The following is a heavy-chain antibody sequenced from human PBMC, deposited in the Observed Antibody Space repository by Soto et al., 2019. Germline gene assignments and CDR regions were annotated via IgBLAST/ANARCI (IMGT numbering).Heavy chain of an antibody. Sequence: QLQLQESGPGLVKPSETLSLTCTVSGGSISSSSYYWGWIRQPPGKGLEWIGSIYYSGSTYYNPSLKTRVTISVDTSKNQCSLKLSSVTAADTAVYYCARSLGSSGWYAYWGQGTLVTVFS. J-gene: IGHJ4*02. CDR3: ARSLGSSGWYAY. V-gene: IGHV4-39*01. CDR1: GGSISSSSYY. D-gene: IGHD6-19*01. CDR2: IYYSGST.